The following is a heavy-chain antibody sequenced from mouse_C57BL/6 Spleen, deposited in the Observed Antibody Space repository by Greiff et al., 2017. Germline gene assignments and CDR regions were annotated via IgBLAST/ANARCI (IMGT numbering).Heavy chain of an antibody. CDR1: GYTFTSYW. CDR3: ARKRITTVVEDY. J-gene: IGHJ2*01. CDR2: IDPSDSYT. Sequence: QVQLQQSGAELVRPGTSVKLSCKASGYTFTSYWMHWVKQRPGQGLEWIGVIDPSDSYTNYNQKFKGKATLTVDTSSSTAYMQLSSLTSEDSAVYYCARKRITTVVEDYWGQGTTLTVSS. D-gene: IGHD1-1*01. V-gene: IGHV1-59*01.